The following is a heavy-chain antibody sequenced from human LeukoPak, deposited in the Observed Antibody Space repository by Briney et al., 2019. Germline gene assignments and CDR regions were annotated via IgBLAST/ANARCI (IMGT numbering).Heavy chain of an antibody. D-gene: IGHD3-22*01. V-gene: IGHV3-9*01. CDR1: GFTFDDYA. J-gene: IGHJ6*02. CDR3: AKDLYYYDSSGYSPTYYYYGMDV. CDR2: ISWNSGSI. Sequence: GGSLRLSCAASGFTFDDYAMHWVRQAPGKGLEWVSGISWNSGSIGYADSVKGRFTISRDNAKNSLYLQMNNLRAEDTALYYCAKDLYYYDSSGYSPTYYYYGMDVWGQGTTVTVSS.